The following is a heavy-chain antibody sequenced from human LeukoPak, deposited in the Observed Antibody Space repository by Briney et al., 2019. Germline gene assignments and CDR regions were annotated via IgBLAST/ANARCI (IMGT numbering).Heavy chain of an antibody. CDR3: ARGGGHGQNYNAFDI. J-gene: IGHJ3*02. Sequence: GGSLRLSCAASGFTFSSYEMNWVRQAPGKGLEWVSYISSSGSTIYYADSVKGRFTSSTDNAKNSLYLQMNSLRAEDTTVYYCARGGGHGQNYNAFDIWGQGTMVTVSS. V-gene: IGHV3-48*03. CDR1: GFTFSSYE. CDR2: ISSSGSTI. D-gene: IGHD5-24*01.